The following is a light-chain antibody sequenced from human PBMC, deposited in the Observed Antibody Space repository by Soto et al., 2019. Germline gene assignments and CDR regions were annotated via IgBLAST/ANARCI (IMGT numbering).Light chain of an antibody. CDR1: QGISSS. Sequence: DIQMTQSPSAVSASVGDRVTITCRASQGISSSVAWYQQKPGKAPNLLIYDASSLQRGVPSRFSGSGSGTNFPLTISSLQPEDFATYHCQQAYSFPFTFGPGTKVDIQ. J-gene: IGKJ3*01. CDR2: DAS. CDR3: QQAYSFPFT. V-gene: IGKV1D-12*01.